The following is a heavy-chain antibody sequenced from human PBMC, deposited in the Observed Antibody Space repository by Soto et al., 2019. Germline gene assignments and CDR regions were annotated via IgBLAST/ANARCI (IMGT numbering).Heavy chain of an antibody. Sequence: EVQLVESGGGLVQPGGSLRLSCAASGFTFSSYWMSWVRQAPGKGLEWVANIKQDGSEKYYVDSVKGRFTISRDNAKNSLYLQMNSLRAEVTAVYYCARTAYSSNYYYYYYMDVWGKGTTVTVSS. CDR3: ARTAYSSNYYYYYYMDV. J-gene: IGHJ6*03. V-gene: IGHV3-7*01. D-gene: IGHD6-19*01. CDR2: IKQDGSEK. CDR1: GFTFSSYW.